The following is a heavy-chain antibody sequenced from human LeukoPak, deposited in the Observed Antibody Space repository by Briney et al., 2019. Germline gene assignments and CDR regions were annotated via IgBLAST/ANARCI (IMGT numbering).Heavy chain of an antibody. CDR3: ARQGIYGGDRGVVDY. CDR2: INPNSGGT. D-gene: IGHD2-21*02. Sequence: ASVTVSCKASGYTFTGYYMHWVRQAPGQGLEWMGWINPNSGGTNYAQKFQGRVTMTRDTSISTAYMELSRLRSDDTAVYYCARQGIYGGDRGVVDYWGQGTLVTVSS. CDR1: GYTFTGYY. J-gene: IGHJ4*02. V-gene: IGHV1-2*02.